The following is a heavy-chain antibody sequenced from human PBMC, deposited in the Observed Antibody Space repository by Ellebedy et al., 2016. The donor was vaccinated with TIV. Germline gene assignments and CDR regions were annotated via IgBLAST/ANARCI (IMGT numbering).Heavy chain of an antibody. D-gene: IGHD4/OR15-4a*01. CDR2: VWYDESKK. CDR3: AKERTILPSEGAVLDS. V-gene: IGHV3-33*03. J-gene: IGHJ4*02. Sequence: GESLKISCAASGFTFSTHVIHWVRQAPGKGLEWVAVVWYDESKKSYVDSVKGRFSISRDNSKNTVYLQMDSLRAEDTAVYYCAKERTILPSEGAVLDSWGQGTLVTVSS. CDR1: GFTFSTHV.